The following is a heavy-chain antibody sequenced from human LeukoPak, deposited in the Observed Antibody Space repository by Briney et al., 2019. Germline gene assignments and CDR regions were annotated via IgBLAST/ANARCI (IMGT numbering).Heavy chain of an antibody. CDR1: GFTLSSYS. V-gene: IGHV3-23*01. J-gene: IGHJ5*02. CDR3: AKTDHYYYDSSGYYYWFDP. CDR2: ISGSGGST. D-gene: IGHD3-22*01. Sequence: PGGSLTLSCAASGFTLSSYSMHWVRQAPGKGLEWVSAISGSGGSTYYADSVKGRFTISRDNSKNTLYLQMNSLRAEDRAVYYCAKTDHYYYDSSGYYYWFDPWGQGTLVTVCS.